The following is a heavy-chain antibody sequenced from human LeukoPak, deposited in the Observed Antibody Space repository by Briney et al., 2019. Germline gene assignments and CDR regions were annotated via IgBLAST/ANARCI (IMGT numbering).Heavy chain of an antibody. Sequence: NPSETLSLTCAVYGGSFSGYYWSWIRQPPGKGLEWIGEINHSGSTNYNPSLKSRVTISVDTSKNQFSLKLSSVTAADTAVYYCARENSGSYYQFDCWGQGTLVTVSS. CDR3: ARENSGSYYQFDC. CDR2: INHSGST. CDR1: GGSFSGYY. D-gene: IGHD1-26*01. J-gene: IGHJ4*02. V-gene: IGHV4-34*01.